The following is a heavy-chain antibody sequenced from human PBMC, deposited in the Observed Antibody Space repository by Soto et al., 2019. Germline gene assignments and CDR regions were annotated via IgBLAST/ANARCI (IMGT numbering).Heavy chain of an antibody. D-gene: IGHD1-26*01. CDR3: ARGLGPDV. CDR2: IGSSGSTI. V-gene: IGHV3-48*01. Sequence: EVQLVESGGGLVQPGGSLRLSCAASGFSFSSVSMNWVRQAPGTGLEWVSYIGSSGSTIYYADSVKGRFTISRDTAKNSVYLQMTRLRADDTAVYYCARGLGPDVWGKGTTVTVSS. CDR1: GFSFSSVS. J-gene: IGHJ6*04.